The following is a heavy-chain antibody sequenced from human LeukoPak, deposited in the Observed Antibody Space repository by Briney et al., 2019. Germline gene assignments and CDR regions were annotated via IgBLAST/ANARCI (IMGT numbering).Heavy chain of an antibody. CDR1: GFTFSSYS. V-gene: IGHV3-21*01. CDR2: ISSSSSYI. CDR3: ARDHSEAWWRPDAFDI. Sequence: PWGSLRLSCAASGFTFSSYSMNWVRQAPGKGLEWVSSISSSSSYIYYADSVKGRFTISRDNAKNSLYLQMNSLRAEDTAVYYCARDHSEAWWRPDAFDIWGQGTMVTVSS. J-gene: IGHJ3*02. D-gene: IGHD2-21*02.